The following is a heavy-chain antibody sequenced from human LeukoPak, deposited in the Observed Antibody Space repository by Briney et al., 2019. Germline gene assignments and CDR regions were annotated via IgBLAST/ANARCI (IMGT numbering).Heavy chain of an antibody. CDR1: GYTFTGYY. D-gene: IGHD6-6*01. CDR2: INPNSGGT. Sequence: GASVKVSCKASGYTFTGYYMHWVRQAPGQGLEWMGWINPNSGGTNYAQKFQGRVTMTRDTSISTAYMELSRLRSDDTAVYYCVYSSSSSTQDRNWGQGTLVTVSS. V-gene: IGHV1-2*02. J-gene: IGHJ4*02. CDR3: VYSSSSSTQDRN.